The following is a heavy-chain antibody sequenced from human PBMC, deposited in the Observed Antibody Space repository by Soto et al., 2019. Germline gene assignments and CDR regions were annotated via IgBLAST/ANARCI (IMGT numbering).Heavy chain of an antibody. CDR2: INAGNGNT. CDR1: GYTFTSYA. J-gene: IGHJ4*02. V-gene: IGHV1-3*01. D-gene: IGHD6-13*01. Sequence: QVQLVQSGAEVKKPGASVKVSCKASGYTFTSYAMHWVRQAPGQRLEWMGGINAGNGNTKYSQKFQGRVTITRDTSASTAYMELSSLTSEDTAVYYCARPHFSSSYYFDYCGQGTLVTVSS. CDR3: ARPHFSSSYYFDY.